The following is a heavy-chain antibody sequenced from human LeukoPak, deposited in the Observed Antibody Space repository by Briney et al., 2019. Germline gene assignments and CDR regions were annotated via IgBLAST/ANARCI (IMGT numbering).Heavy chain of an antibody. V-gene: IGHV4-59*04. D-gene: IGHD6-19*01. Sequence: SETLSLTCNVSGGSISNDYWTWIRQPPGKGLEWIGYIYYSGSTYYNPSLKSRVTISVDTSKNQFSLKLSSVTAADTAVYYCATRIAVAGIYGYWGQGTLVTVSS. CDR2: IYYSGST. J-gene: IGHJ4*02. CDR3: ATRIAVAGIYGY. CDR1: GGSISNDY.